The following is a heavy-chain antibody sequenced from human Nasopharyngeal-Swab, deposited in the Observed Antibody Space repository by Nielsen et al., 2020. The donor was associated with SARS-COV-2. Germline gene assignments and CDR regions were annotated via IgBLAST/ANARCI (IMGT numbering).Heavy chain of an antibody. J-gene: IGHJ4*02. Sequence: ASVKVSCKASGYTFNDYYMHWVRQATGQGLEWMGRVKQNSGDTIYAQEFQGRVTMTGDTSIGTAYMVLRRLLSDDTAVYYCVRDDGGVPGIPETGPPGAFWGQGTLVTVSS. CDR3: VRDDGGVPGIPETGPPGAF. CDR2: VKQNSGDT. V-gene: IGHV1-2*06. CDR1: GYTFNDYY. D-gene: IGHD6-13*01.